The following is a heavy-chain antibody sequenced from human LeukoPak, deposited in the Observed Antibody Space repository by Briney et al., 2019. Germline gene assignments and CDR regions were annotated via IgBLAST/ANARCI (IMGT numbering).Heavy chain of an antibody. J-gene: IGHJ3*02. CDR2: ISYDGSNK. CDR1: GFTFSSYG. CDR3: ARDRRIVGATDAFDI. V-gene: IGHV3-30*03. Sequence: GGSLRLSCAASGFTFSSYGMHWVRQAPGKGLEWVAVISYDGSNKYYADSVKGRFTISRGNSKNTLYLQMNSLRAEDTAVYYCARDRRIVGATDAFDIWGQGTMVTVSS. D-gene: IGHD1-26*01.